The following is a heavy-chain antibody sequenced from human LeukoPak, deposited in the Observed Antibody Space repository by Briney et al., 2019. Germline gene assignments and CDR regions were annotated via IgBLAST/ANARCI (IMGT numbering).Heavy chain of an antibody. CDR2: IDRNGNT. CDR1: GGTFSPYY. J-gene: IGHJ4*02. Sequence: SETLSLTCAVFGGTFSPYYWSWIRQASGKGRECIGEIDRNGNTHFNPSLKRRVTISVDRSKNQVSLNLNSVTAADTALYFCTLGANYYDRNTYYFTDYWGQGTLVTVSS. CDR3: TLGANYYDRNTYYFTDY. D-gene: IGHD3-22*01. V-gene: IGHV4-34*08.